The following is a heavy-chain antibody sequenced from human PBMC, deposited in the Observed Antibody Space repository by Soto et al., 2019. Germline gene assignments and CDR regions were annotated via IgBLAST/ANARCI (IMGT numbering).Heavy chain of an antibody. Sequence: PSETLSLTCSVSGGSISDYYWSWIRQPPGKGLEWIGYIYYSGSTNYNPSLKSRVTISVDTSKNQFSLKLSSVTAADTAVYYCARVRGGRMSAAAVRGVDYWGQGTLVTVSS. V-gene: IGHV4-59*01. D-gene: IGHD6-13*01. CDR1: GGSISDYY. J-gene: IGHJ4*02. CDR3: ARVRGGRMSAAAVRGVDY. CDR2: IYYSGST.